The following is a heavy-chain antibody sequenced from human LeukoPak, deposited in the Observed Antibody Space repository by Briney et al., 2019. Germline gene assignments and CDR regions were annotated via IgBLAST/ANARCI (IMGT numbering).Heavy chain of an antibody. CDR2: IFHREST. Sequence: SQTLSLTCTVSGGSVSSGYYYWSWIRQPPGKGLEWIGYIFHRESTDYNPSLKSRVTISVDRPKNQFSLKLSSVTAADTAVYYCAKVSTITWAFDIWGQGTMVTVSS. CDR3: AKVSTITWAFDI. D-gene: IGHD5/OR15-5a*01. V-gene: IGHV4-30-2*02. J-gene: IGHJ3*02. CDR1: GGSVSSGYYY.